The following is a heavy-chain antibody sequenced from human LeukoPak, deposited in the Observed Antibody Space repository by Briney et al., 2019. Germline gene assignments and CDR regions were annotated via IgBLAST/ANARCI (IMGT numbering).Heavy chain of an antibody. CDR2: INQDGGAK. CDR1: GFTFSSYW. D-gene: IGHD3-22*01. Sequence: GGSLRLSCAASGFTFSSYWMAWVRQAPGKGLEWVGNINQDGGAKFSVDSMKGRFTISRDNARNSLYLQMNNLRVEDTGIYYCATSHDSSGNNWGQGTLVTVSS. J-gene: IGHJ4*02. V-gene: IGHV3-7*01. CDR3: ATSHDSSGNN.